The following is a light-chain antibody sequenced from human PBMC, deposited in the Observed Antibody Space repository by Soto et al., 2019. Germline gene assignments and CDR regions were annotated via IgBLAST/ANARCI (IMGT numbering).Light chain of an antibody. J-gene: IGKJ4*02. V-gene: IGKV1-39*01. CDR3: QQSYSTPLT. CDR2: DXS. Sequence: DIHMTQSLSSLSASLGDRVTFPXRPSVRTSAYLNWYQEQRGXAPKXXXDDXSTLQRGGPSRLSGSGSGTEFTLTISSLQPEDFANYYCQQSYSTPLTFGGGTKVDIK. CDR1: VRTSAY.